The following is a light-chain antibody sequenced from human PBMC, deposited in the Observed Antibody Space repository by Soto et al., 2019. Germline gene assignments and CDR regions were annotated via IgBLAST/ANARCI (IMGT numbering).Light chain of an antibody. V-gene: IGKV1-5*01. J-gene: IGKJ1*01. CDR2: DAS. CDR1: QSISSW. Sequence: DIQVTKPPSTLSTSVGDRVIITCRASQSISSWLAWYQQKPGKAPNLLIYDASSLESGVPSRFSGSGSGTEFTLTISSLQPDDFATYYCQQYNSYSWTFGQGTKVDIK. CDR3: QQYNSYSWT.